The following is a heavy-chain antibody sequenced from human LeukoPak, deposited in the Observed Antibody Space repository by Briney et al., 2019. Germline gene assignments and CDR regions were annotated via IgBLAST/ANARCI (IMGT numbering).Heavy chain of an antibody. CDR2: INPNSGGT. Sequence: GASVKVSCKASGYTFTGYYMHWVRQAPGQGLEWMGWINPNSGGTNHAQKFQGRVTMTRDTSISTAYMELSRLRSDDTAVYYCARDLSNYGDYEYYFDYWGQGTLVTVSS. J-gene: IGHJ4*02. CDR1: GYTFTGYY. D-gene: IGHD4-17*01. V-gene: IGHV1-2*02. CDR3: ARDLSNYGDYEYYFDY.